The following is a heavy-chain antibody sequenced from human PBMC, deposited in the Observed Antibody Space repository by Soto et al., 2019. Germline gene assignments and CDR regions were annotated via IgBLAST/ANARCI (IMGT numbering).Heavy chain of an antibody. Sequence: SETLSLTCTVSRGSTYRGGYYWSWIRQHPGKGLEWIGYIYYGGSTYYNPSLKSRATISGDTSKNQFSLKLSSVTAADTAVYYCARGGYYYENSGQNAYDYWGQGILVTVSS. J-gene: IGHJ4*01. CDR3: ARGGYYYENSGQNAYDY. D-gene: IGHD3-22*01. CDR2: IYYGGST. CDR1: RGSTYRGGYY. V-gene: IGHV4-31*03.